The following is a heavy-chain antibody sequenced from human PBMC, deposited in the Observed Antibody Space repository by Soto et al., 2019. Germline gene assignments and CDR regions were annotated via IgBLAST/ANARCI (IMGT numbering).Heavy chain of an antibody. CDR3: AREARNCSGGSCYHYYYYMDV. Sequence: GGSLRLSCAASGFTFSSYAMSWVRQAPGKGLEWVSAISGSGGSTYYADSVKGRFTISRDNSKNTLYLQMNSLRAEDTAVYYCAREARNCSGGSCYHYYYYMDVWGKGTTVTVSS. CDR2: ISGSGGST. V-gene: IGHV3-23*01. CDR1: GFTFSSYA. J-gene: IGHJ6*03. D-gene: IGHD2-15*01.